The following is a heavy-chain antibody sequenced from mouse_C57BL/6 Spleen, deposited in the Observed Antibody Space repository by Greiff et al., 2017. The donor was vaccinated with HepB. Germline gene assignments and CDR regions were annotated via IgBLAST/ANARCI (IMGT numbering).Heavy chain of an antibody. J-gene: IGHJ3*01. CDR1: GYTFTSYW. D-gene: IGHD1-1*01. CDR3: ASYYYGSSAWFAY. Sequence: VKLQESGAELAKPGASVKLSCKASGYTFTSYWMHWVKQRPGQGLEWIGYINPSSGYTKYNQKFKDKATLTADKSSSTAYMQLSSLTYEDSAVYYCASYYYGSSAWFAYWGQGTLVTVSA. V-gene: IGHV1-7*01. CDR2: INPSSGYT.